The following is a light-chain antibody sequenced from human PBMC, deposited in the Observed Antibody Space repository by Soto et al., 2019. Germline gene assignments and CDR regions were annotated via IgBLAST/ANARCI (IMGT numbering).Light chain of an antibody. Sequence: QSALTQPASVSGSPGQSITISCTGTSSDVGDYDYVSWYQQRPGKAPKLMIYDVIDRPSGVPNRFAGSKSGNTAALTISGLQTEDEADYYCSSYTSSNTPVVFGGGTKLTVL. CDR3: SSYTSSNTPVV. V-gene: IGLV2-14*01. J-gene: IGLJ2*01. CDR2: DVI. CDR1: SSDVGDYDY.